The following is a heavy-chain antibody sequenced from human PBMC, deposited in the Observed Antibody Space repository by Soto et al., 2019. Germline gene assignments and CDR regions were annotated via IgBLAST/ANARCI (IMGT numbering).Heavy chain of an antibody. J-gene: IGHJ3*02. CDR2: IYSGGTT. CDR3: TRRRIAFDI. D-gene: IGHD2-15*01. Sequence: EVQLVESGGGLIQPGESLRLSCAASGFTVSSHYMNWVRQAPGKGLEWVSVIYSGGTTYYADSVKGRFTISRDNSKNTLYLHMNSLRAADTAVYFCTRRRIAFDIWGQGTMDTVSS. V-gene: IGHV3-53*01. CDR1: GFTVSSHY.